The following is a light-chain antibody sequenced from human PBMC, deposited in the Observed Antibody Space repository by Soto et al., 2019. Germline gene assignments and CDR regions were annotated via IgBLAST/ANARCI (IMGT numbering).Light chain of an antibody. V-gene: IGLV1-47*01. CDR2: KNN. Sequence: QSVLTQPPSASGTPGQRFTIACTGSSSNMGSNTVDWYQQLPGTAPKLLIYKNNQRPSGVPDRFSGSKSGTSASLAISGLRSEDEADYYCAAWDDSLSGYVFGTGTKVTVL. J-gene: IGLJ1*01. CDR1: SSNMGSNT. CDR3: AAWDDSLSGYV.